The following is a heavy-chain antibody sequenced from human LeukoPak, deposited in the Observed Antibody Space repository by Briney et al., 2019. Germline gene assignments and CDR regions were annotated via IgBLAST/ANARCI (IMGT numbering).Heavy chain of an antibody. CDR2: TNPSGGST. J-gene: IGHJ6*03. V-gene: IGHV1-46*01. D-gene: IGHD4-17*01. CDR1: GYTFTSYY. Sequence: ASVTVSCKSSGYTFTSYYMHWARQATGQALEWMGITNPSGGSTSYAQKFQGRVTMTRDMSTSTVYMELSSLRSEDTAVYYCARAGPYGNYYYYYMDVWGKGTTVTVSS. CDR3: ARAGPYGNYYYYYMDV.